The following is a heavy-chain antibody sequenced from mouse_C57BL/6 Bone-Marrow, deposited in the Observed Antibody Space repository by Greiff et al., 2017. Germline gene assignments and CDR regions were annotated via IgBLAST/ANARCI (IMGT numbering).Heavy chain of an antibody. V-gene: IGHV1-63*01. CDR1: GYTFTNYW. Sequence: QVQLQQSGAELVRPGTSVKMSCKASGYTFTNYWIGWAKQRPGHGLEWIGDIYPGGGYTNYNEKFKGKATLTEDKSSSTAYMQISLLTSEDSAIYYSAGEGPYDYDGSFDYWGRGNALAVSS. CDR3: AGEGPYDYDGSFDY. J-gene: IGHJ2*01. D-gene: IGHD2-4*01. CDR2: IYPGGGYT.